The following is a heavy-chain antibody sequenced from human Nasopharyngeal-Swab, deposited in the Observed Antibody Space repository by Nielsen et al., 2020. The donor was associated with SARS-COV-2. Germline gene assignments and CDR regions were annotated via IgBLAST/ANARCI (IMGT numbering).Heavy chain of an antibody. V-gene: IGHV4-30-2*03. CDR2: IYHSGST. J-gene: IGHJ4*02. CDR1: GGSISSGGYS. CDR3: ARRGYDILTGQYYFDY. D-gene: IGHD3-9*01. Sequence: SETLSLTCAVSGGSISSGGYSWSWIRQPPGKGLEWIGYIYHSGSTYYNPSLKSRVTISVDTSKNQFSLKLSSVTAADTAVYYCARRGYDILTGQYYFDYWGQGTLVTVSS.